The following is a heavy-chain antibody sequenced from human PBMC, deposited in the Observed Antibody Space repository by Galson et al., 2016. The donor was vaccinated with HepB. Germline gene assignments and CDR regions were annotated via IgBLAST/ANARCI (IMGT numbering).Heavy chain of an antibody. CDR3: AKKAAPYSNGWPLFDY. D-gene: IGHD6-19*01. CDR2: ISGSGGST. CDR1: GFTFSSYA. Sequence: SLRLSCAASGFTFSSYAMSWVRQAPGKGLEWVSAISGSGGSTYYADSVKGRFTISRDNSKNTLYLQMNSLRAEDTAVYYCAKKAAPYSNGWPLFDYWGQGTLVTVSS. V-gene: IGHV3-23*01. J-gene: IGHJ4*02.